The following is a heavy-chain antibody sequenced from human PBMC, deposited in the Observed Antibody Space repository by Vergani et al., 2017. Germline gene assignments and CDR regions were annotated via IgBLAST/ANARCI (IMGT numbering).Heavy chain of an antibody. CDR1: GGTFSSYT. CDR3: ASRRRGTLTKAGWYFDL. J-gene: IGHJ2*01. V-gene: IGHV1-69*02. D-gene: IGHD3-16*01. CDR2: IIPILGIA. Sequence: VQLVQSGAEVKKPGSSVKVSCKASGGTFSSYTISWVRQAPGQGLEWMGRIIPILGIANYAQKFQGRVTITADKSTSTAYMELSSLRSEDTAVYYCASRRRGTLTKAGWYFDLGGRGTLVTVSS.